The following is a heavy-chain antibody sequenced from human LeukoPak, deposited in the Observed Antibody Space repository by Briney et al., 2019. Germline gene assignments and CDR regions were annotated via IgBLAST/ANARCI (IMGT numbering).Heavy chain of an antibody. CDR1: GYSFTSYW. J-gene: IGHJ6*02. V-gene: IGHV5-51*01. Sequence: GESLKISCKGSGYSFTSYWIGWVRQMPGKGLEWMGIIYPGDSDTRYSPSFQGQVTISADKSISTAYLQWSSLKASDTAIYYCARQQGRITMVRGVIIDPDYYYYYGMDAWGQGTTVTVSS. D-gene: IGHD3-10*01. CDR3: ARQQGRITMVRGVIIDPDYYYYYGMDA. CDR2: IYPGDSDT.